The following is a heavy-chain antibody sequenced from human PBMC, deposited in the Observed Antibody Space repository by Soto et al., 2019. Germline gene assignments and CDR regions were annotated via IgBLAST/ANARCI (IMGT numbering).Heavy chain of an antibody. CDR1: GFTFSGSA. V-gene: IGHV3-73*01. CDR2: IRSKANSYAT. CDR3: TNIAAAGTRVIT. J-gene: IGHJ4*02. Sequence: GGSLRLSCAASGFTFSGSAMHWVRQASGKGLEWVGRIRSKANSYATAYAASVKGRFTISRDDSKNTAYLQMNSLKTEDTAVYYCTNIAAAGTRVITWGQGTLVTVSS. D-gene: IGHD6-13*01.